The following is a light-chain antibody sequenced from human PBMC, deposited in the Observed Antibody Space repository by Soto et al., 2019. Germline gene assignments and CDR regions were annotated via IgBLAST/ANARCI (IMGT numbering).Light chain of an antibody. CDR2: DVS. CDR3: CSYAGSYRV. Sequence: QSALTQPRSVSGSPGQSVTISCTGTSSDVGGYNYVSWYQQHPGIAPKLMIYDVSKRPSGVPDRFSGSKSGNTASLTISGLQAEDEADYYCCSYAGSYRVFGTGTKLTVL. CDR1: SSDVGGYNY. J-gene: IGLJ1*01. V-gene: IGLV2-11*01.